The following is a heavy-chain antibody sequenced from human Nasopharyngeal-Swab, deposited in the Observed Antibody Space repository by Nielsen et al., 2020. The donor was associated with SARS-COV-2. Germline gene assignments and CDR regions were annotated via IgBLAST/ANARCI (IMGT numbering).Heavy chain of an antibody. CDR3: ARSTSSSWYRPLDY. Sequence: GGSLRLSCAASGFTFSDYYMSWIRQAPGKGLEGGSYISSSSYTDYADSVKGRFTISRDNAKNSLYLQMDNLRAEDTAVYYCARSTSSSWYRPLDYWGQGTLV. V-gene: IGHV3-11*03. J-gene: IGHJ4*02. D-gene: IGHD6-13*01. CDR1: GFTFSDYY. CDR2: ISSSSYT.